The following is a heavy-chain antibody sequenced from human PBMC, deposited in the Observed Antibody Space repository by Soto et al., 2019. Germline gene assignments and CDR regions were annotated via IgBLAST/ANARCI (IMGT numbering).Heavy chain of an antibody. Sequence: EVQVLESGGGLVQPGGSLRLSCIASGLTLSNYAMTWVRQAPGRGQEWVSTVTGSGSTYYADSVKGRFTIFRDNSKNILYLQMNSLRAEDTAIYYCANSLRTTAATGYWFDPWGQGSQVTVSS. J-gene: IGHJ5*02. D-gene: IGHD4-17*01. CDR2: VTGSGST. CDR1: GLTLSNYA. CDR3: ANSLRTTAATGYWFDP. V-gene: IGHV3-23*01.